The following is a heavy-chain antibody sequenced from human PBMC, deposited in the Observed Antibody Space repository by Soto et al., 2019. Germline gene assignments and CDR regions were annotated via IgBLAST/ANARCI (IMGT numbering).Heavy chain of an antibody. CDR2: IWYDGSNK. J-gene: IGHJ4*02. CDR3: ASDLNGDYGDAYFDY. D-gene: IGHD4-17*01. V-gene: IGHV3-33*01. CDR1: GFTFSSYG. Sequence: QVQLVESGGGVVQPGRSLRLSCAASGFTFSSYGMHWVRQAPGKGLEWVAVIWYDGSNKYYADSVKGRFTISRDNSKNTLYLQMNSLRAEDTAVYYCASDLNGDYGDAYFDYWGQGTLVTVSS.